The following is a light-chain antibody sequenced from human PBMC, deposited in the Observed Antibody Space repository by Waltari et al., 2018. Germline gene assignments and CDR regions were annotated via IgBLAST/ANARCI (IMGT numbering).Light chain of an antibody. Sequence: SCRASQSVSRTLAWYQQKPGQAPRLLIYDASSRATGIPDRFSGSGSGTDFSLTISRLEPGDFAVYYCQKYGTLPATFGQGTKVEIK. CDR3: QKYGTLPAT. J-gene: IGKJ1*01. CDR1: QSVSRT. CDR2: DAS. V-gene: IGKV3-20*01.